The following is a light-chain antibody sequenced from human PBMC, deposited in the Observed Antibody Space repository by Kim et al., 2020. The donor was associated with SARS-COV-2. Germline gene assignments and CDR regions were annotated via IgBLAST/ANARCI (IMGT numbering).Light chain of an antibody. CDR2: DVS. Sequence: QSALTQPRSVSGSPGQSVTISCTGTSSDVGGYNYVSWYQQHPGKAPKLMIYDVSKRPSGVPDRFSGSKSGNTASLTISGLQAEDEADYYCCSYAGSYTYVFGTRTEVAVL. J-gene: IGLJ1*01. CDR3: CSYAGSYTYV. CDR1: SSDVGGYNY. V-gene: IGLV2-11*01.